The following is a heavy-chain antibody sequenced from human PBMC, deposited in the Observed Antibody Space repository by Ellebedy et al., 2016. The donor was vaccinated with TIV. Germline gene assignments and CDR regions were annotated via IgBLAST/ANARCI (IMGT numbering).Heavy chain of an antibody. Sequence: PGGSLRLSCAASGFTFSSCAMTWVRQAPAKGLEWVSATSCSGGRTYYADSVKGRFTISRDNSKNTLYLQMNSLRAEDTAVYYEAKETAGLSGWYGEYYYYGMDVWGQGTTVTVSS. CDR3: AKETAGLSGWYGEYYYYGMDV. CDR1: GFTFSSCA. CDR2: TSCSGGRT. J-gene: IGHJ6*02. V-gene: IGHV3-23*01. D-gene: IGHD6-19*01.